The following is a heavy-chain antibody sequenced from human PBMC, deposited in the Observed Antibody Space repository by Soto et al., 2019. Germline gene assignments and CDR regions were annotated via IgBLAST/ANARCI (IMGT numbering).Heavy chain of an antibody. CDR3: TRIFEYSSSSVDYYYGMDV. Sequence: GGSLRLSCTASGFTFGDYAMSWFRQAPGKGLEWVGFIRSKAYGGTTEYAASVKGRFTISRDDSKSIAYLQMNSLKTEDTAVYYCTRIFEYSSSSVDYYYGMDVWGQGTTVTVSS. J-gene: IGHJ6*02. D-gene: IGHD6-6*01. V-gene: IGHV3-49*03. CDR2: IRSKAYGGTT. CDR1: GFTFGDYA.